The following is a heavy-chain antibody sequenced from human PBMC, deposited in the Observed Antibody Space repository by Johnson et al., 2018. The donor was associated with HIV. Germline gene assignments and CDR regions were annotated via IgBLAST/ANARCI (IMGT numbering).Heavy chain of an antibody. D-gene: IGHD1-26*01. CDR1: GFTFDDYG. CDR2: ITCNGGSA. J-gene: IGHJ3*02. CDR3: AKLGGEDGFEN. Sequence: VQLLESGGGVAQPGSSIRLSCAASGFTFDDYGMSWVRQAPGKGLEWVSVITCNGGSAGYADSVKGRFTISRDNSKNTLYLQMNSLRPEDTAVYYCAKLGGEDGFENGGQGAMVTVSS. V-gene: IGHV3-20*04.